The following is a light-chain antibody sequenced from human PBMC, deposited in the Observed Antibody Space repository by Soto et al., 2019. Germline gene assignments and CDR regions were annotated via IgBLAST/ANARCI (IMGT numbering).Light chain of an antibody. Sequence: DIQMTQSPSTLSASVGDRVTITCRASQSISRWLAWYQQKPGEAPKLLMHGASSLESGVPSRFSGGGSGTEFTLTISRLQPDDFATYYCLQYNRYRTFGQGTKVEIK. J-gene: IGKJ1*01. CDR1: QSISRW. CDR3: LQYNRYRT. V-gene: IGKV1-5*01. CDR2: GAS.